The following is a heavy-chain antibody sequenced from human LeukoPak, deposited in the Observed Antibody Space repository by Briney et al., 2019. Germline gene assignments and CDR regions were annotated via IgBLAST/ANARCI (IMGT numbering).Heavy chain of an antibody. J-gene: IGHJ5*02. CDR3: AAGVNWFDP. V-gene: IGHV3-21*01. CDR1: GFTFSSHG. CDR2: ISSSSSYI. Sequence: GGTLRLSCVASGFTFSSHGMNWVRQAPGKGLEWVSSISSSSSYIYYADSVKGRFTISRDNAKNSLYLQMNSLRAEDTAVYYCAAGVNWFDPWGQGTLVTVSS.